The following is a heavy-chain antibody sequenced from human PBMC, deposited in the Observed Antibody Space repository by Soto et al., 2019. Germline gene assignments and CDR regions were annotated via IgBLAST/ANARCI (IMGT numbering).Heavy chain of an antibody. CDR2: ISSSSSYI. Sequence: EVQLVESGGGLVKPGGSLRLSCAASGFTFSSYSMNWVRQAPGKGLEWVSSISSSSSYIYYADSVKGRFTISRDNDKNSLYLQMNSLRAEDTAVYYCARDQRLLPLGYCPIWGQGTMVTVSS. CDR1: GFTFSSYS. J-gene: IGHJ3*02. V-gene: IGHV3-21*01. CDR3: ARDQRLLPLGYCPI. D-gene: IGHD2-15*01.